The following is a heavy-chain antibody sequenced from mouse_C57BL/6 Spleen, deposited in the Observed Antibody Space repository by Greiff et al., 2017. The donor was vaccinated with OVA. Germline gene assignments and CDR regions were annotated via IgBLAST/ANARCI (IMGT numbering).Heavy chain of an antibody. V-gene: IGHV1-52*01. CDR2: IDPSDSET. D-gene: IGHD2-1*01. CDR3: ARDGNTDNYAMDF. CDR1: GYTFTSYW. Sequence: VQLQQPGAELVRPGSSVKLSCKASGYTFTSYWMHWVKQRPIQGLEWIGNIDPSDSETHYNQKFKDKATLTVDKSSSTAYMQLSSLTSEDSAVYYCARDGNTDNYAMDFWGQGTSVTVSS. J-gene: IGHJ4*01.